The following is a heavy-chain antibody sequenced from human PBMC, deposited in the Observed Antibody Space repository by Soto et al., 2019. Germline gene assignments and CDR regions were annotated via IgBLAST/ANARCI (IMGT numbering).Heavy chain of an antibody. CDR2: IYISGNT. Sequence: SETLSLTCSVSGGSVSSHYWSWVRQPAGKGLEWIGRIYISGNTKYNPSFKSRVTMSVDTSKNQVSLRLSSVTAADTAVYYCARELKPYNSGWYFTLSWSQGTQVTVS. V-gene: IGHV4-4*07. CDR1: GGSVSSHY. D-gene: IGHD6-19*01. J-gene: IGHJ5*02. CDR3: ARELKPYNSGWYFTLS.